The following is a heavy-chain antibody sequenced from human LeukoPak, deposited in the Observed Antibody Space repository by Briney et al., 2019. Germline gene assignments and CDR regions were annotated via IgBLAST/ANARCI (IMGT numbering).Heavy chain of an antibody. V-gene: IGHV3-23*01. J-gene: IGHJ4*02. Sequence: PGGSLRLSCAASGFTFSIYAMSWVRRAPGKGLEWVSAISGSGDSTYYADSVKGRFTISRDNSKNTLYLQMNSLRAEDTAVYSCARDSGSYSYFDYWSQGTLVTVSS. CDR1: GFTFSIYA. CDR2: ISGSGDST. D-gene: IGHD1-26*01. CDR3: ARDSGSYSYFDY.